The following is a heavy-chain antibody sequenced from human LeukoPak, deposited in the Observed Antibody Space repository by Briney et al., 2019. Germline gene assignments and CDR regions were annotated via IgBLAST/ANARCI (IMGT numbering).Heavy chain of an antibody. CDR1: GFTFSSYA. CDR2: ISGSGGST. V-gene: IGHV3-23*01. J-gene: IGHJ6*03. CDR3: AKVRYCSGGSCYSEAYYYYYMDV. D-gene: IGHD2-15*01. Sequence: GGSLRLSCAASGFTFSSYAMSWVGQAPGKGLEWVSAISGSGGSTYYADSVKGRFTISRDNSKDTLYLQMNSLRAEDTAVYYCAKVRYCSGGSCYSEAYYYYYMDVWGKGTTVTVSS.